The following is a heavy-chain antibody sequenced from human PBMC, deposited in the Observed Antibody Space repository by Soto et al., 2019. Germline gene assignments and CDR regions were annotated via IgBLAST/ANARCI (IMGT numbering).Heavy chain of an antibody. Sequence: GGSLRLSCAASGFTFDDYAMHWVRQAPGKGLEWVLGISWNSRSIGYADSVKGRFTISRDNAKNSLYLQMNSLRAEDTALYYCAKSRAVIAAAKKNYYYYYMDVWGKGTTVTVSS. CDR2: ISWNSRSI. V-gene: IGHV3-9*01. CDR1: GFTFDDYA. CDR3: AKSRAVIAAAKKNYYYYYMDV. J-gene: IGHJ6*03. D-gene: IGHD6-13*01.